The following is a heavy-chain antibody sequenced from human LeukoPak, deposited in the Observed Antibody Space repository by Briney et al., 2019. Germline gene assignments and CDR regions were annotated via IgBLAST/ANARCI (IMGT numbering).Heavy chain of an antibody. J-gene: IGHJ4*02. D-gene: IGHD6-13*01. CDR2: IYYSGST. CDR3: ARLGISSSWIFDY. V-gene: IGHV4-59*08. CDR1: GGSISSYY. Sequence: PSETLSLTCIVSGGSISSYYWSWIRQPPGEGLEWIGYIYYSGSTNYNPSLKSRVTISLDTSKNQFSLKLSSVTAADTAVYYCARLGISSSWIFDYWGQGTLVTVSS.